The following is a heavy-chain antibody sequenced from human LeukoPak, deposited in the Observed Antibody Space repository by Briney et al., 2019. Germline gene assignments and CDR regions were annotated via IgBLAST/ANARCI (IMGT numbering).Heavy chain of an antibody. CDR3: ARVRYCSGGSCRELFDY. V-gene: IGHV4-38-2*01. J-gene: IGHJ4*02. D-gene: IGHD2-15*01. Sequence: SETLSLTCAVSGYSISSGYCWGWIRQPPGKGLEWIGSIYHSGSTYYNPSLKSRVTISVDTSKNQFSLKLSSVTAADTAVYYCARVRYCSGGSCRELFDYWGQGTLVTVSS. CDR1: GYSISSGYC. CDR2: IYHSGST.